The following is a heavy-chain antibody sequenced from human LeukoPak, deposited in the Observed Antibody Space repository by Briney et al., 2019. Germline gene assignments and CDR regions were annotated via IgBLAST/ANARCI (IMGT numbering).Heavy chain of an antibody. J-gene: IGHJ4*02. D-gene: IGHD3-10*01. CDR1: GFTFSVYG. V-gene: IGHV3-33*01. CDR2: IWSDGSNE. Sequence: PGGPLRLSCGASGFTFSVYGMHWVRQAPGKGLEWVAVIWSDGSNEYFADSVKGRFTISRDNSKNTLYLQMNSLRAEDTAVYYCARASGPFDFWGQGTLVTVSS. CDR3: ARASGPFDF.